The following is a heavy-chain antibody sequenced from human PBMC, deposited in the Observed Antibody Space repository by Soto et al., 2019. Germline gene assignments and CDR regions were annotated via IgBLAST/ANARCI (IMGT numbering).Heavy chain of an antibody. V-gene: IGHV3-48*01. CDR2: ISSSSSTI. CDR3: ARDAFRRVRYFDY. Sequence: GGCLRLSCAASGVSFSSYSMNWVRQAPGKGLEWVSYISSSSSTIYYADSVKGRFTISRDNAKNSLYLQMNSLRAEDTAVYYCARDAFRRVRYFDYWGQGTLVTVSS. D-gene: IGHD3-10*02. J-gene: IGHJ4*02. CDR1: GVSFSSYS.